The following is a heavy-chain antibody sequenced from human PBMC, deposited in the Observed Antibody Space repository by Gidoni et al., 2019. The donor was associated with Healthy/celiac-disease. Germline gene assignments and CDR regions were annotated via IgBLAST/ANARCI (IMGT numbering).Heavy chain of an antibody. J-gene: IGHJ5*02. CDR1: GYTFTGYY. D-gene: IGHD2-21*01. CDR3: ARDEAYCGGDCYENWFDP. CDR2: INPNSGGT. V-gene: IGHV1-2*02. Sequence: QVQLVQSGAEVTKPGASVKVSCKASGYTFTGYYMHWVRQAPGQGLEWMGWINPNSGGTNYAQKFQGRVTMTRDTSISTAYMELSRLRSDDTAVYYCARDEAYCGGDCYENWFDPWGQGTLVTVSS.